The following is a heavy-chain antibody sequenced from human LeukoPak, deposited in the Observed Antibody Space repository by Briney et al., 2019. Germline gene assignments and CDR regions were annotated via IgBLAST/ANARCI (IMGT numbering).Heavy chain of an antibody. CDR1: GFTFSSYA. V-gene: IGHV3-23*01. CDR3: AKEQLFRVGTGNWFDP. J-gene: IGHJ5*02. CDR2: ISGSGGST. D-gene: IGHD3-10*01. Sequence: PGGSLRLSCAASGFTFSSYAMSWVRQAPGKGLEWVSAISGSGGSTYYADSVKGRFTISRDNSKNTLYLQMNSLRAEDTAVYYCAKEQLFRVGTGNWFDPWGQGTLVTVSS.